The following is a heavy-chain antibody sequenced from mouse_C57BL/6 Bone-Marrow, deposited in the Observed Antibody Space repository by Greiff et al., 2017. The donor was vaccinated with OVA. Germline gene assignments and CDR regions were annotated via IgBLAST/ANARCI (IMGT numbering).Heavy chain of an antibody. D-gene: IGHD1-1*01. J-gene: IGHJ2*01. Sequence: EVMLVESGVGLVKPGGSLKLSCAASGFTFSDYGMHWVRQAPEKGLEWVAYISSGSSTIYYADTVKGRFTISRDNAKNTLFLQMTSLRSEDTAMYYCARRDYYGSSYDFDYWGQGTTLTVSS. CDR1: GFTFSDYG. CDR3: ARRDYYGSSYDFDY. V-gene: IGHV5-17*01. CDR2: ISSGSSTI.